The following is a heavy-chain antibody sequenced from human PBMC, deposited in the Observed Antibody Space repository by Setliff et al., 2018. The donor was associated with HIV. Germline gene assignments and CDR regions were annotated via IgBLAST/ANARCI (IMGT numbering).Heavy chain of an antibody. D-gene: IGHD3-22*01. CDR3: ASLITMMVVGLFDY. CDR2: VYYRGIT. Sequence: PSETLSLTCTVSGGSLTSSSYYWGWIRQPPGKGLEWLGLVYYRGITFYSPSLKSPVTISIDTSKSQFSLKLSSVTAADTAVYYCASLITMMVVGLFDYWGQGTLVTVSS. CDR1: GGSLTSSSYY. J-gene: IGHJ4*02. V-gene: IGHV4-39*01.